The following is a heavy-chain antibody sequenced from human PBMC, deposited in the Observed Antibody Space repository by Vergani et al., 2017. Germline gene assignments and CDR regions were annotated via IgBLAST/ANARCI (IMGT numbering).Heavy chain of an antibody. D-gene: IGHD3-10*01. Sequence: QVQLVESGGGVVQPGGSLILSCAASGFTFSSYGMHWVRQAPGKGLEWVAFIRYDGSNKYYADSVKGRFTISRDNSKNTLYLQMNSLRAEDTAVYYCANPRRGSGSYVDYWGQGTLVTVSS. V-gene: IGHV3-30*02. J-gene: IGHJ4*02. CDR2: IRYDGSNK. CDR3: ANPRRGSGSYVDY. CDR1: GFTFSSYG.